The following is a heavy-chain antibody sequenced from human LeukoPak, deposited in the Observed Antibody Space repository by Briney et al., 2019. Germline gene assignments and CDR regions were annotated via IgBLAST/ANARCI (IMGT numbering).Heavy chain of an antibody. V-gene: IGHV1-8*01. CDR2: MNPSSGNT. CDR1: GHSFTSYD. Sequence: GASVKVSCKASGHSFTSYDINWVRQATGQGPEWIGWMNPSSGNTGYAQRFQGRVTMTRDTSTSTAYLELSSLRSEDTALYYCAREDIVVVDVDMDYSYYGMDVWGQGTTVTVSS. J-gene: IGHJ6*02. D-gene: IGHD2-2*01. CDR3: AREDIVVVDVDMDYSYYGMDV.